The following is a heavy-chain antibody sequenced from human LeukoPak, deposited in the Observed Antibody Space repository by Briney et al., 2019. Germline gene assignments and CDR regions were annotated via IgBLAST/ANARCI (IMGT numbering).Heavy chain of an antibody. CDR2: ISSSSSYI. Sequence: GGSLRLSCAASAFTFKKYGMHWVRQAPGKGLEWVSSISSSSSYIYYADSVKGRFTISRDNAKNSLYLQMNSLRAEDTAVYYCARDLWGSDGRYYYYGMDVWGQGTTVTVSS. J-gene: IGHJ6*02. D-gene: IGHD2-21*01. V-gene: IGHV3-21*01. CDR1: AFTFKKYG. CDR3: ARDLWGSDGRYYYYGMDV.